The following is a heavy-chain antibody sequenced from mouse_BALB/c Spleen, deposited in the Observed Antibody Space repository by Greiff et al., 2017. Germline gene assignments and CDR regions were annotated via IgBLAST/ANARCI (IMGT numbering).Heavy chain of an antibody. V-gene: IGHV2-9*02. CDR2: IWAGGST. CDR1: GFSLTSYG. D-gene: IGHD1-2*01. Sequence: QVQLQQSGPGLVAPSQSLSITCTVSGFSLTSYGVHWVRQPPGKGLEWLGVIWAGGSTNYNSALMSRMSISKDNSKSQVFLKMNSRQTDETAMYYCAREEITTATGAMDYWGQGTSVTVSS. CDR3: AREEITTATGAMDY. J-gene: IGHJ4*01.